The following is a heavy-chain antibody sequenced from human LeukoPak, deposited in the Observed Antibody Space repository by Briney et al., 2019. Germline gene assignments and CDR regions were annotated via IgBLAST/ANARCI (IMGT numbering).Heavy chain of an antibody. CDR1: GFTFSDHY. CDR2: SRNKANSYST. D-gene: IGHD3-22*01. V-gene: IGHV3-72*01. CDR3: ARGGRSYYDCSPGDY. J-gene: IGHJ4*02. Sequence: GGSLRLSCAASGFTFSDHYMDWVRQAPGKGLEWVGRSRNKANSYSTEYAASVKGRFTISRDDSKNSMDLQMNSLKTEDTAVYYCARGGRSYYDCSPGDYWGQGTLVTVSS.